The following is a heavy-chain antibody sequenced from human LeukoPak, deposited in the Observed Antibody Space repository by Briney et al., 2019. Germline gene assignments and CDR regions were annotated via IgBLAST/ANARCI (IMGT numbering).Heavy chain of an antibody. CDR3: AVTYGSGSYYNLDYFDY. D-gene: IGHD3-10*01. CDR1: GFTFSSYW. CDR2: IKQDGSEK. V-gene: IGHV3-7*03. J-gene: IGHJ4*02. Sequence: PGGSLRLSCAASGFTFSSYWMSWVRQAPGKGLEWVANIKQDGSEKYYVDSVKGRFTISRDNSKNTLYLQMNSLRAEDTAVYYCAVTYGSGSYYNLDYFDYWGQGTLVTVSS.